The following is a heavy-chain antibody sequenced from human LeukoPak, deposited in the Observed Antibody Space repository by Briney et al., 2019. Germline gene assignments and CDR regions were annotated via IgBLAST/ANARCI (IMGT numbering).Heavy chain of an antibody. Sequence: PGGSLRLSCAASGFTFSSYAMSWVRQAPGKGLEWVSTMSGSGGSTYYADSVKGRFTISRDNSKNTLYLQMNSLRAEDTALYYCAREKPFYDSSGYYYPIAFDYWGQGTLVTVSS. D-gene: IGHD3-22*01. V-gene: IGHV3-23*01. CDR3: AREKPFYDSSGYYYPIAFDY. CDR2: MSGSGGST. CDR1: GFTFSSYA. J-gene: IGHJ4*02.